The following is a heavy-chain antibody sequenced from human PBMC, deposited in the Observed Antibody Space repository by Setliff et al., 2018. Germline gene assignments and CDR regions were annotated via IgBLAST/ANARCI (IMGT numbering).Heavy chain of an antibody. CDR2: SYYLGAT. CDR1: GGSVNDYY. V-gene: IGHV4-59*04. D-gene: IGHD6-6*01. J-gene: IGHJ6*02. CDR3: AKEYVEISFVSNSHRHYGMDV. Sequence: KPSETLSLTCTVSGGSVNDYYWSWIRRPPGKGLEWIGYSYYLGATNYSPSLRSRVTMSVDTSKKQLSLKLSSVTAADTAVYYCAKEYVEISFVSNSHRHYGMDVWGQGTTVTVSS.